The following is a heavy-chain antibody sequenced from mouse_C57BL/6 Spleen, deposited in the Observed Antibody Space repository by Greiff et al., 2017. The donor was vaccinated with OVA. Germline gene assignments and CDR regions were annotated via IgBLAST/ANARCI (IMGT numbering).Heavy chain of an antibody. Sequence: EVKVEESGGGLVQPGGSMKLSCVASGFTFSNYWMNWVRQSPEKGLEWVAQIRLKSDNYATHYAESVKGRFTISRDDSKSSVYLQMNNLRAEDTGIYYCTGGTTVVATRAMDYWGQGTSVTVSS. J-gene: IGHJ4*01. CDR3: TGGTTVVATRAMDY. CDR2: IRLKSDNYAT. V-gene: IGHV6-3*01. D-gene: IGHD1-1*01. CDR1: GFTFSNYW.